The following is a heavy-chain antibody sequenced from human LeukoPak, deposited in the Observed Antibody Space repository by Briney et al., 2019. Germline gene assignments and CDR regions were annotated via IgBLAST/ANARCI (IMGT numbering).Heavy chain of an antibody. V-gene: IGHV3-23*01. CDR3: ARDPLYCSSTSCYDDYYYGMDV. Sequence: GGSLRLSCAASGFTFSSYAMSWVRQGPGKGLEWVSSISGSGGSTYYADSVKGRFTISRDNSKNTPYLQMNSLRAEDTAVYYCARDPLYCSSTSCYDDYYYGMDVWGQGTTVTVSS. J-gene: IGHJ6*02. CDR2: ISGSGGST. CDR1: GFTFSSYA. D-gene: IGHD2-2*01.